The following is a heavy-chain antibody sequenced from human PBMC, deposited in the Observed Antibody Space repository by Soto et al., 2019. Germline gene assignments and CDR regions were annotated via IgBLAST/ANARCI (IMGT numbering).Heavy chain of an antibody. CDR1: GGTISSYA. CDR2: IIPIFGTA. V-gene: IGHV1-69*13. CDR3: AVGYYDSSGYYSAFDI. Sequence: SVKVSCKASGGTISSYAISWVRQAPGQGLEWMGGIIPIFGTANYAQKFQGRVTITADESTSTAYMELSSLRSEDTAVYYCAVGYYDSSGYYSAFDIWGQGTMVTV. D-gene: IGHD3-22*01. J-gene: IGHJ3*02.